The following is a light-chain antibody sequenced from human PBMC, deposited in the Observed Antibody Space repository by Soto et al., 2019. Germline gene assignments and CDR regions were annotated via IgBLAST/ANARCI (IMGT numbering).Light chain of an antibody. CDR1: ESIARH. CDR3: QQTYSTLSTT. V-gene: IGKV1-39*01. CDR2: AAS. J-gene: IGKJ5*01. Sequence: DIQMTQSPSSLSASVGDRVTITCRASESIARHLNWYQQRPGKAPKLLIYAASTLQNGVPSRFRGGGSGTDFTLTISNLQPEDFATYHCQQTYSTLSTTFGQGTRLEIK.